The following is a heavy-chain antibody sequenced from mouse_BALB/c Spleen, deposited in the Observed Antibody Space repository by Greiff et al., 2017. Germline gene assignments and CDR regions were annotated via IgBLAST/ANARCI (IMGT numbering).Heavy chain of an antibody. CDR3: ARDEYGNYERVYAMDY. V-gene: IGHV5-6*01. CDR2: ISSGGSYT. J-gene: IGHJ4*01. D-gene: IGHD2-10*02. CDR1: GFTFSSYG. Sequence: EVNVVESGGDLVKPGGSLKLSCAASGFTFSSYGMSWVRQTPDKRLEWVATISSGGSYTYYPDSVKGRFTISRDNAKNNLYLQMSSLKSEDTAMYYCARDEYGNYERVYAMDYWGQGTSVTVSS.